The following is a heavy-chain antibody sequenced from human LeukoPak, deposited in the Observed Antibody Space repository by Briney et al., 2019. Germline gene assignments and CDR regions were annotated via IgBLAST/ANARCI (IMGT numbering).Heavy chain of an antibody. J-gene: IGHJ4*02. CDR1: GFTFSGSA. Sequence: PGGSLRLSCAASGFTFSGSAMHWVRQASGKGLEWVGRIRSKANSYATAYAASVKGRFTISRDDSKNTAYLQMNSLKTEDTAVYYCTRHPGYYDNGEGYWGQGTLVTVSS. V-gene: IGHV3-73*01. CDR3: TRHPGYYDNGEGY. D-gene: IGHD3-22*01. CDR2: IRSKANSYAT.